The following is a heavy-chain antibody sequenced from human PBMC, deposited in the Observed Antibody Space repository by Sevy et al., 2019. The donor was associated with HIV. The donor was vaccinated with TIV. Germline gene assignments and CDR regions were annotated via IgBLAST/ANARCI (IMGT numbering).Heavy chain of an antibody. J-gene: IGHJ6*02. D-gene: IGHD2-2*01. CDR1: GFTFSTYG. V-gene: IGHV3-30*02. CDR3: AKVLHIVEIPAAIDYYYGMDV. CDR2: IRFDGSIK. Sequence: GGSLRLSCAASGFTFSTYGMHCVRQAPGKGLEWVAFIRFDGSIKYYRDSVKGRLTISRDNSKNTLYLQMNSLRAEDTAVYFCAKVLHIVEIPAAIDYYYGMDVWGQGTTVTVSS.